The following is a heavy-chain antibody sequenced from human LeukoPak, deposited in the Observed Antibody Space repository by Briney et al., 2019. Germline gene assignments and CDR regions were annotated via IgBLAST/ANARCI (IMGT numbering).Heavy chain of an antibody. CDR1: GFTVSDNS. Sequence: GGSLRLSCTVSGFTVSDNSMSWVRQAPGKGLEWVSFIYYDDRTHYSDSVKGRFTISRDNSKNTLYLQMNSLRAEDTAVYYCARRAGAYSHPHDYWGQGTLVTVSS. V-gene: IGHV3-53*01. J-gene: IGHJ4*02. CDR3: ARRAGAYSHPHDY. D-gene: IGHD4/OR15-4a*01. CDR2: IYYDDRT.